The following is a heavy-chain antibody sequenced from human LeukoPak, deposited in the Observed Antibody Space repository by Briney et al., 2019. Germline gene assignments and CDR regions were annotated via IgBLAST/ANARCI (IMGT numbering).Heavy chain of an antibody. Sequence: GGSLRLSCAASGFTFSSYGMHWVRQAPGKGLEWVAFTRYDGSNKYYADSVKGRFTISRDNSKNTLYLQMNSLRAEDTAVYYCAKDRRDYVWGNYYYYYMDVWGKGTTVTISS. D-gene: IGHD3-16*01. CDR3: AKDRRDYVWGNYYYYYMDV. CDR1: GFTFSSYG. V-gene: IGHV3-30*02. J-gene: IGHJ6*03. CDR2: TRYDGSNK.